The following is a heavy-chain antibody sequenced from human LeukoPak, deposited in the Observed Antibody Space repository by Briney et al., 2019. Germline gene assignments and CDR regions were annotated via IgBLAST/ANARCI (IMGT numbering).Heavy chain of an antibody. J-gene: IGHJ4*02. V-gene: IGHV3-30*18. CDR2: ISYDGSNK. CDR3: AKDGGAAVGD. Sequence: GGSLRLSCGASGFTFSSYGMHWVRQAPGKGLEWVAVISYDGSNKYYADSVKGRFTISRDNSKNTLYLQMNSLRAEDTAVYYCAKDGGAAVGDWGQGTLVTVSS. D-gene: IGHD2-15*01. CDR1: GFTFSSYG.